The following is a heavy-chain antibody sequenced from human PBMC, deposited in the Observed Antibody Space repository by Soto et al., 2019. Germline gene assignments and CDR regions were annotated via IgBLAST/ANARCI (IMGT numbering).Heavy chain of an antibody. Sequence: QVQLVQSGAEVKKPGSSVKVSCNASGVTFSSYTISWVRQAPGQGHAWMGRIIPILGIANYAQKFQGRVTITADKSTSTAYMELSSLRSEDTAVYYCAKGYCSSTSCLTRPFDYWGQGTLVTVAS. D-gene: IGHD2-2*01. V-gene: IGHV1-69*02. CDR3: AKGYCSSTSCLTRPFDY. J-gene: IGHJ4*02. CDR1: GVTFSSYT. CDR2: IIPILGIA.